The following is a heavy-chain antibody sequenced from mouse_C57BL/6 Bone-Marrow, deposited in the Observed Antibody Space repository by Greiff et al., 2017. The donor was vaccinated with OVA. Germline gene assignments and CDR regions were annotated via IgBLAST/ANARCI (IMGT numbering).Heavy chain of an antibody. CDR2: IYPRDGST. V-gene: IGHV1-85*01. Sequence: VKLMESGPELVKPGASVKLSCKASGYTFTSYDINWVKQRPGQGLEWIGWIYPRDGSTKYNEKFKGKATLTVDTSSSTAYMELHSLTSEDSAVYFCAREAFYSNYYYFDYWGQGTTLTVSS. D-gene: IGHD2-5*01. CDR3: AREAFYSNYYYFDY. J-gene: IGHJ2*01. CDR1: GYTFTSYD.